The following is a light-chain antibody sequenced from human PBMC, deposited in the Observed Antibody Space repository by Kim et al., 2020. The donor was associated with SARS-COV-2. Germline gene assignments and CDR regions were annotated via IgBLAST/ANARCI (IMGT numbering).Light chain of an antibody. V-gene: IGLV7-43*01. J-gene: IGLJ2*01. CDR1: TGAVTSGYY. CDR3: LLYYGGAVV. CDR2: STR. Sequence: PGGTFTLTCPSSTGAVTSGYYPNWFQQKPGKAPRSLIYSTRNKPSWTPARFSGSLLGGKAALTLSGGQPEDEAEYYCLLYYGGAVVFGGGTKLTVL.